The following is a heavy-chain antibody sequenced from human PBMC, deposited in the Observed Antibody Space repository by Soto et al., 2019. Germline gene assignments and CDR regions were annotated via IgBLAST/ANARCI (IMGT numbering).Heavy chain of an antibody. CDR2: ISSSSSTI. CDR1: GFTFSSYS. D-gene: IGHD3-22*01. J-gene: IGHJ5*02. V-gene: IGHV3-48*01. CDR3: ARGEDYDSSGYYYVSNWFDP. Sequence: EVQLVESGGGLVQPGGSLRLSCAASGFTFSSYSMNWVRQAPGKGLEWVSYISSSSSTIYYADSVKGRFTISRDNAKNSLYLQVNSLRAEDTAVYYCARGEDYDSSGYYYVSNWFDPWGQGTLVTVSS.